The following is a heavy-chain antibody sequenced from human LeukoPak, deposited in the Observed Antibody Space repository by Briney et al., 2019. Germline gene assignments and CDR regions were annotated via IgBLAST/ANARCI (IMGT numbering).Heavy chain of an antibody. CDR3: ARDRASGRAFDI. CDR1: GYSISSGYY. V-gene: IGHV4-38-2*02. D-gene: IGHD1-14*01. Sequence: SETLSLTCAVSGYSISSGYYWGWIRQPPGKGLEWIGSIYHSGNTYYNSSLKSRVTTSVDTSKNEFSLKVSSVTAADTAVYYCARDRASGRAFDIWGQGTMVTVSS. J-gene: IGHJ3*02. CDR2: IYHSGNT.